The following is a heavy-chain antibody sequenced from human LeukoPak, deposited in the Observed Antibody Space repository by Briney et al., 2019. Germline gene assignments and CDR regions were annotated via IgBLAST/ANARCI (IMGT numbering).Heavy chain of an antibody. Sequence: GGSLRLSCAASGFTFRSYSMNWVRQTPGKRLEWASSISSSSSYISYADSVKGRFTISRDNAKNSLYLQMNSLRAEDTAVYYSLPNYGEYYFDYWGQGTLVTVSS. J-gene: IGHJ4*02. V-gene: IGHV3-21*01. CDR2: ISSSSSYI. CDR1: GFTFRSYS. D-gene: IGHD4/OR15-4a*01. CDR3: LPNYGEYYFDY.